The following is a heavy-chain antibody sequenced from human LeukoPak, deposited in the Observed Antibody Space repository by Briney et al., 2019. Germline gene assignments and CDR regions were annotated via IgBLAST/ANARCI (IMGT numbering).Heavy chain of an antibody. CDR1: RFTFSSYS. J-gene: IGHJ4*02. V-gene: IGHV3-30*03. Sequence: PGGSLRLSCAASRFTFSSYSMNWVRQAPGKGLEWVAVISYDGSNKYYADSVKGRFTISRDNSKNTLYLQMNSLRAEDTAVYYCARDLAGATVNDDYWGQGTLVTVSS. CDR2: ISYDGSNK. CDR3: ARDLAGATVNDDY. D-gene: IGHD1-26*01.